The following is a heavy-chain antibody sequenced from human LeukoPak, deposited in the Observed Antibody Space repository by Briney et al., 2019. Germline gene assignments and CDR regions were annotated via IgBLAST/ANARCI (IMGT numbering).Heavy chain of an antibody. CDR2: IYTSGST. J-gene: IGHJ4*02. Sequence: SQTLSLTCTVSGGSISSGSYYWSWIRQPARKGLEWIGRIYTSGSTSYNPSLKSRVTIPVDTSKNQFSLKLSSVTAADTAVYYCARSVWYSLDYWGQGTLVTVSS. CDR1: GGSISSGSYY. CDR3: ARSVWYSLDY. V-gene: IGHV4-61*02. D-gene: IGHD6-19*01.